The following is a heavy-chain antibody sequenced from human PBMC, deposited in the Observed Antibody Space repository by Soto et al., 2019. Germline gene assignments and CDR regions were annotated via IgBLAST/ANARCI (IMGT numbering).Heavy chain of an antibody. Sequence: GGSLRLSCAASGFTFSNYAMNWVRQAPGKGLEWVSGISGSGGSTNYAVSVKGRFTISRDNSKKTLYLQMNGLRAEDTAVYYCAKGRIVEAGIDAFDMWGQGTMVTVSS. D-gene: IGHD6-19*01. CDR1: GFTFSNYA. CDR2: ISGSGGST. V-gene: IGHV3-23*01. J-gene: IGHJ3*02. CDR3: AKGRIVEAGIDAFDM.